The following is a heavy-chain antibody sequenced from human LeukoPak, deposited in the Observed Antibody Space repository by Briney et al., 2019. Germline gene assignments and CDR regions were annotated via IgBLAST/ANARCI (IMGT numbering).Heavy chain of an antibody. CDR3: ERSGPRNYYFDY. J-gene: IGHJ4*02. V-gene: IGHV5-51*01. CDR2: IYPGDSDT. D-gene: IGHD6-25*01. Sequence: GESLKISCKGSGYSFTSYWIGGVRQMRGKGLEGMGIIYPGDSDTRYSPSFQGQVTISADKSISTAYLQWSSLKASDTAMYYCERSGPRNYYFDYWGQGTLVTVSS. CDR1: GYSFTSYW.